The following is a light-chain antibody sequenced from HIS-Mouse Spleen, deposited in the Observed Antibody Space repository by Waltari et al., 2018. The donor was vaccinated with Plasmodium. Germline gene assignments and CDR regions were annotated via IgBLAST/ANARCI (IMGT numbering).Light chain of an antibody. CDR3: NTRDSSGNHVV. CDR2: GKK. CDR1: SLRSYY. V-gene: IGLV3-19*01. Sequence: SSELTQDPAVSVALGQTVRITCQGDSLRSYYASWYQQKPGQAPVLVSYGKKNRPQGIPDRFSGSRSGNTASLNITGAQAEDEADYYCNTRDSSGNHVVFGGGTKLTVL. J-gene: IGLJ2*01.